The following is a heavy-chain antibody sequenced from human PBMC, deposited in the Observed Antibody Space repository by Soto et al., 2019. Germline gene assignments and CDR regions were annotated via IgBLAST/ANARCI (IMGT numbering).Heavy chain of an antibody. V-gene: IGHV4-30-4*01. Sequence: SETLSLTCTVSGGSISSGDYYWSWIRQPPGKGLEWIGYIYYSGSTYYNPSLKSRVTISVDTSKNQFSLKLSSVTAADTAVYYCARDLNLRGSGMPAYWGQGTLVTVSS. CDR1: GGSISSGDYY. J-gene: IGHJ4*02. D-gene: IGHD2-2*01. CDR2: IYYSGST. CDR3: ARDLNLRGSGMPAY.